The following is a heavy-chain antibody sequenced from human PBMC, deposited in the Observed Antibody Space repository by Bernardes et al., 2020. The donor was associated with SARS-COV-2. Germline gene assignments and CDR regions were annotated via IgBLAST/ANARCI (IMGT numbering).Heavy chain of an antibody. D-gene: IGHD6-19*01. CDR2: IFPTGCT. J-gene: IGHJ4*02. Sequence: SETLSLTCTVSGVSIRGFFWTWIRQPAGKGLEWIGRIFPTGCTNYNPSLKSRISVSVDISNNQISLNLTSVTAADTAVYFCARLAGPGLDFWGQGILVTVSS. CDR1: GVSIRGFF. CDR3: ARLAGPGLDF. V-gene: IGHV4-4*07.